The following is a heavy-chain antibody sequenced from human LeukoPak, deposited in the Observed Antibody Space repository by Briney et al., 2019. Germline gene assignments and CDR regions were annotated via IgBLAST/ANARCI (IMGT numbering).Heavy chain of an antibody. Sequence: SVKVCCKASGGTFSSYAISWVRQAPGQGLEWMGGIIPIFGTANYAQKFQGRVTITADESTSTAYMELSSLRSEDTAVYYCASPRGLWFGESSFDYWGQGTLVTVSS. D-gene: IGHD3-10*01. V-gene: IGHV1-69*13. J-gene: IGHJ4*02. CDR2: IIPIFGTA. CDR1: GGTFSSYA. CDR3: ASPRGLWFGESSFDY.